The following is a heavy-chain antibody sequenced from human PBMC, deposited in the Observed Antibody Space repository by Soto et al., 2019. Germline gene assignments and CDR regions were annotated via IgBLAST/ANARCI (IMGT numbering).Heavy chain of an antibody. CDR3: ASITVTNPGPTYYYYGMDV. Sequence: QVQLVQSGAEVKKPGSSVKVSCKASGGTFSSYAISWVRQAPGQGLEWMGGIIPIFGTANYAQKFQGRVTITAYESTSTAYMELSSLRSEDTAVYYCASITVTNPGPTYYYYGMDVWGQGTTVTVSS. V-gene: IGHV1-69*01. D-gene: IGHD4-17*01. J-gene: IGHJ6*02. CDR2: IIPIFGTA. CDR1: GGTFSSYA.